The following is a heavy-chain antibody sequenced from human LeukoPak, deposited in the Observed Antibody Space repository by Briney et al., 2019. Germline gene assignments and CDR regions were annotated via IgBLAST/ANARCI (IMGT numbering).Heavy chain of an antibody. J-gene: IGHJ4*02. D-gene: IGHD3-9*01. CDR2: ISGSGGST. V-gene: IGHV3-23*01. CDR3: AKGPLRYFDWLFVDY. CDR1: GFTFSSYS. Sequence: GGSLRLSCAASGFTFSSYSMNWVRQAPGKGLEWVSAISGSGGSTYYADSVKGRFTISRDNSKNTLYLQMNSLRAEDTAVYYCAKGPLRYFDWLFVDYWGQGTLVTVSS.